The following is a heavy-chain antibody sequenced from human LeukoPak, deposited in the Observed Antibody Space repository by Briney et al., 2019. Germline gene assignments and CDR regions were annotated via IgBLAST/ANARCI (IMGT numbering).Heavy chain of an antibody. CDR1: GGTFSSYA. CDR3: ARAKVTYYDILPGYSFDF. D-gene: IGHD3-9*01. V-gene: IGHV1-69*06. J-gene: IGHJ4*02. Sequence: SVKVSCKASGGTFSSYAISWVRQAPGQGLEWMGGIIPIFGTANYAQKFQGRVTITADKSTSTAYMELSSLRSEDTAVYYCARAKVTYYDILPGYSFDFWGQGTLVTVSS. CDR2: IIPIFGTA.